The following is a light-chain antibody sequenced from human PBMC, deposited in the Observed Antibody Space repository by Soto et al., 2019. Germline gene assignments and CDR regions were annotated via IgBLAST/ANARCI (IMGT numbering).Light chain of an antibody. Sequence: EIVSTQSPATLSLSAGDRATLSCKSSQSITTSLAWYQHKPGQAPRLLIYDASNRATGIPARFSGSGSGTDFTLTISSLEPEDFAVYYCQQRRNWPSFGQGTRLEIK. CDR2: DAS. CDR1: QSITTS. J-gene: IGKJ5*01. V-gene: IGKV3-11*01. CDR3: QQRRNWPS.